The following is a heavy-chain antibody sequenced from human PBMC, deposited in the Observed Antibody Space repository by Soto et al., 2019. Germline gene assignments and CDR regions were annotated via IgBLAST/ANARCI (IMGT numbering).Heavy chain of an antibody. J-gene: IGHJ5*01. CDR3: AKTETMVVVTVQPRWFDS. CDR1: GFNFNNQA. D-gene: IGHD2-21*02. Sequence: QLLESGGGLVQPGGSLRLSCTASGFNFNNQAMSWIRQAPGKGLEWVSSISGSGATSLYADSVKGRFTIFKDSSQAYLDLKSLRVEDSATYYCAKTETMVVVTVQPRWFDSWGRGTLVTVS. CDR2: ISGSGATS. V-gene: IGHV3-23*01.